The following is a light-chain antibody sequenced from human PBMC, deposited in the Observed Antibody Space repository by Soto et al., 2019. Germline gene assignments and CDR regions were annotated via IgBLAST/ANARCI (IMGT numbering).Light chain of an antibody. CDR1: NSDVGGYNY. CDR2: DVS. Sequence: QSALTQPRSVSGSPGQSVTISCTGTNSDVGGYNYVSWYQQHPGKAPKLMIYDVSKRPSGVPDRFSGSKSGNTASLTISGLQAEDEADYYCCSYAGSRVVFGGGTKVTVL. V-gene: IGLV2-11*01. J-gene: IGLJ2*01. CDR3: CSYAGSRVV.